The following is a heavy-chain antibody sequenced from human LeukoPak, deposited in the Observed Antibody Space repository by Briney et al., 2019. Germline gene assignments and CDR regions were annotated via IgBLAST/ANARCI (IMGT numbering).Heavy chain of an antibody. D-gene: IGHD5-12*01. CDR1: GFTFSSYE. V-gene: IGHV3-48*03. CDR2: ISRSRSTI. J-gene: IGHJ6*02. Sequence: HTGGSLRLSCAASGFTFSSYEMNWVRQAPGKGLEWVSYISRSRSTIYYADSVECLFTISRDNAKNSLYLKMNSLRAEDTDVYYCARDESGYDYSRRRNYYYGMDVWGQGTTVTVSS. CDR3: ARDESGYDYSRRRNYYYGMDV.